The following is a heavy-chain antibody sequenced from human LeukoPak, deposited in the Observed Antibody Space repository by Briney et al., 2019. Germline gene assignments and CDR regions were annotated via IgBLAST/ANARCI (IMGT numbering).Heavy chain of an antibody. CDR1: GFTFSSYE. CDR2: ISSSGSTI. CDR3: ATVRGEGDYVVDY. D-gene: IGHD4-17*01. J-gene: IGHJ4*02. V-gene: IGHV3-48*03. Sequence: PGGSLRLSCAASGFTFSSYEMNWVRQAPGKGLEWVSYISSSGSTIYYADSVKGRFTISRDNAKNSLYLQMNSLRAEDTAVYYCATVRGEGDYVVDYWGQGTLVTVSS.